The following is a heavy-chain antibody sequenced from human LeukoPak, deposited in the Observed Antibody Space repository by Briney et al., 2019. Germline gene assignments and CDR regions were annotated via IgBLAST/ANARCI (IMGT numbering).Heavy chain of an antibody. V-gene: IGHV4-39*01. J-gene: IGHJ5*02. Sequence: SETLSLTCTVSGGSISSSGYYWGWIRQPPGKGLEWIGNVYYSGSTYYNPSLKSRVTISVDTSKNQFSLKLSSVTAADTAVYYCARHDYGAKWFDPWGQGTLVTVSS. CDR1: GGSISSSGYY. D-gene: IGHD4-17*01. CDR3: ARHDYGAKWFDP. CDR2: VYYSGST.